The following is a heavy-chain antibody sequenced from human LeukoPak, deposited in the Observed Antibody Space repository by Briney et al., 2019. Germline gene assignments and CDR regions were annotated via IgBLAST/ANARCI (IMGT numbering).Heavy chain of an antibody. V-gene: IGHV1-2*02. Sequence: ASLKVSCKASGYTFTGYYMHWVRQAPGQGVEWMGWINPNSGGTNYAQKFQGRVTMTRDTSISTAYMELSRLRSDDTAVYYCARGGPRRDGLMYYFDYWGQGTLVTVSS. CDR3: ARGGPRRDGLMYYFDY. D-gene: IGHD5-24*01. CDR2: INPNSGGT. CDR1: GYTFTGYY. J-gene: IGHJ4*02.